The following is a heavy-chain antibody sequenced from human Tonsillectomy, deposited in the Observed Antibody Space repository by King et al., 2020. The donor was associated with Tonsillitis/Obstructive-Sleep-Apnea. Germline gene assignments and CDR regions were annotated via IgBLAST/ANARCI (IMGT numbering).Heavy chain of an antibody. CDR1: GGSFSGSY. CDR2: INHSGST. V-gene: IGHV4-34*01. J-gene: IGHJ6*03. CDR3: ARGDIVVVVAARDYYYYMDV. D-gene: IGHD2-15*01. Sequence: VQLQQWGAELLKPSETLSLTCAVYGGSFSGSYWSWIRQPPGKGLEWIGEINHSGSTNYNPSLKSRVTISVDTSKNQFSLKLSSVTAADTAVYYCARGDIVVVVAARDYYYYMDVWGKGTTVTVSS.